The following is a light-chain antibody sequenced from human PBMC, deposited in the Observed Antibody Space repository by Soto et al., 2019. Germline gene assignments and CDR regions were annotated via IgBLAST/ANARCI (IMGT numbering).Light chain of an antibody. CDR2: LGS. CDR3: MQGTHWPPR. J-gene: IGKJ4*01. CDR1: QRLLHSNGNTF. Sequence: EIVMTQSPPSLTVTPGEPASISCRSSQRLLHSNGNTFLDWYLQKPGQSPQLLIYLGSNRASGVPDRVSGSEAGTDFTLKISRVEDEDVGVYSCMQGTHWPPRLGAGTKVDIK. V-gene: IGKV2-28*01.